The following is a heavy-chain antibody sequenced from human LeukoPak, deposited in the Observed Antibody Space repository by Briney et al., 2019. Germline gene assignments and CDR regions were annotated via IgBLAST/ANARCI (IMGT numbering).Heavy chain of an antibody. D-gene: IGHD3-22*01. CDR2: IYYSGST. CDR3: AREPGYYYDSSGYRSGY. CDR1: GGSTSSTTYY. Sequence: SETLSLTCTVSGGSTSSTTYYWGWIRQPPGKGLEWIGSIYYSGSTYYNPSLKSRVTISVDTSKNQFSLKLNSVTAADTAVYYCAREPGYYYDSSGYRSGYWGQGTLVTVSS. V-gene: IGHV4-39*07. J-gene: IGHJ4*02.